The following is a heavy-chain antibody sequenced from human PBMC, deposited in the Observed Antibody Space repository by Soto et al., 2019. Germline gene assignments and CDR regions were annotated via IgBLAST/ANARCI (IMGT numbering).Heavy chain of an antibody. V-gene: IGHV4-30-2*01. CDR2: ISQTGAT. J-gene: IGHJ5*02. CDR1: GGSITSGNSYS. CDR3: ARAVSPYFGTWFDP. D-gene: IGHD3-10*01. Sequence: PSETLSLTCAVSGGSITSGNSYSFAWIRQPPGRGLEWIGSISQTGATSYNPSLKSRVSVSLDKSKNQFSLRLSSVTAADMAVYYCARAVSPYFGTWFDPWGQGTLVTVSS.